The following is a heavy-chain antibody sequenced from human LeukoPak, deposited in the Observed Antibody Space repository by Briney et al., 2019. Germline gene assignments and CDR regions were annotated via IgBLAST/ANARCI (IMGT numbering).Heavy chain of an antibody. J-gene: IGHJ4*02. CDR1: GGSISSSSSY. V-gene: IGHV4-39*02. CDR3: AREGGYLRPLDY. CDR2: IYYSGST. D-gene: IGHD3-16*02. Sequence: SETLSLTCTVSGGSISSSSSYGGWIRQPPGKGLEWIGGIYYSGSTYYNPSLKSRVTVSVDTSKNQFSLNLRSVTAADTAVYYCAREGGYLRPLDYMGQGTLVTVSS.